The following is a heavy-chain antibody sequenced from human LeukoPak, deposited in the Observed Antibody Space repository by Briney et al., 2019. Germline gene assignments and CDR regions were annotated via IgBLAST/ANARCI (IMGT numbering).Heavy chain of an antibody. V-gene: IGHV3-7*01. CDR2: IKQDGSEK. Sequence: PGGSLRLSCAASGFIFSNYWMSWVRQARGKGLEWVANIKQDGSEKYYVDSVKGRFTISRDNAKNSLYLQMNSLRAEDTAVYYCANLRLEGWGQGTLVTVSS. D-gene: IGHD3-16*01. CDR3: ANLRLEG. CDR1: GFIFSNYW. J-gene: IGHJ4*02.